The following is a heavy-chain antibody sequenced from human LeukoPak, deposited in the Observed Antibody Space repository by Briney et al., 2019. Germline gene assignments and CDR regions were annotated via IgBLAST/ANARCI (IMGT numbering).Heavy chain of an antibody. D-gene: IGHD3-10*01. Sequence: ASVKVSCKASGYTFTCYYMHWVRQAPGQGLEWMGWINPNSGGTNYAQKCQGRVTMTRDTSISTAYMELSRLRSDDTAVYYCARDLGYGSGSHSAFYYSSGMDVWGQGTTVTVSS. V-gene: IGHV1-2*02. CDR1: GYTFTCYY. CDR2: INPNSGGT. CDR3: ARDLGYGSGSHSAFYYSSGMDV. J-gene: IGHJ6*02.